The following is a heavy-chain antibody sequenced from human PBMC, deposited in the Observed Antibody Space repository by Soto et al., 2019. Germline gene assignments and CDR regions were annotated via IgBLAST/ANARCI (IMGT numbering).Heavy chain of an antibody. CDR2: ISSSGSYI. Sequence: PGGSLRLSCAASGFTFSSYSMNWVRQAPGKGLEWVSSISSSGSYIYYADSVKGRFTISRDNAKNSLYLQMNSLRSEDTAIYYCASDPVAVTGSFIDFWGQGTLVTVSS. CDR3: ASDPVAVTGSFIDF. J-gene: IGHJ4*02. V-gene: IGHV3-21*01. D-gene: IGHD3-9*01. CDR1: GFTFSSYS.